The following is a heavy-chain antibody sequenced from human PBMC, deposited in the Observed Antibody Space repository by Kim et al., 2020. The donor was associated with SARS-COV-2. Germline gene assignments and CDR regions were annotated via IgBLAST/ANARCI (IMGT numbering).Heavy chain of an antibody. V-gene: IGHV3-30*18. Sequence: GGSLRLSCAASGFTFSSYGMHWVRQAPGKGLEWVAVISYDGSNKYYADSVKGRFTISRDNSKNTLYLQMNSLRAEDTAVYYCAKGDDCSGGSCYSGAFDIWGQGTMVTVSS. J-gene: IGHJ3*02. CDR3: AKGDDCSGGSCYSGAFDI. CDR2: ISYDGSNK. CDR1: GFTFSSYG. D-gene: IGHD2-15*01.